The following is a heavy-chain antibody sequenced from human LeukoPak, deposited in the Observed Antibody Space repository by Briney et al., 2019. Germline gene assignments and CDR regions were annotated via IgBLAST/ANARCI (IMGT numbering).Heavy chain of an antibody. CDR2: INHSGST. J-gene: IGHJ4*02. CDR3: ARETGGSGITTGYFDY. Sequence: LETLSLTCAVYGGSFSGYYWSWIRQPPGKGLGWIGEINHSGSTNYNPSLKSRVTISVDTSKNQFSLKLSSVTAADTAVYYCARETGGSGITTGYFDYWGQGTLVTVSS. V-gene: IGHV4-34*01. CDR1: GGSFSGYY. D-gene: IGHD3-10*01.